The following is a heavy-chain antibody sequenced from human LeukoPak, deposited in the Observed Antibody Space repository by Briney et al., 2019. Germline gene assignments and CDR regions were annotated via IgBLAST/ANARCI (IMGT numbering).Heavy chain of an antibody. CDR1: GGSISSYY. D-gene: IGHD6-13*01. J-gene: IGHJ3*02. Sequence: SETLSLTCTVSGGSISSYYLSWIRQPPGTGLEWIGYVYYSGSTNYNPSLKSRVTISVDTSKNQFSLKLSSVATAATAVYYCATGGSSSYAFHIWGQGTMVTVSS. CDR2: VYYSGST. CDR3: ATGGSSSYAFHI. V-gene: IGHV4-59*08.